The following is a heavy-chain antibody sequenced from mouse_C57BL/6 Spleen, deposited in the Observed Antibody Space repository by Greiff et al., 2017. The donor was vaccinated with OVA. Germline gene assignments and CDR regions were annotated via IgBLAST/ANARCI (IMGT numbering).Heavy chain of an antibody. CDR1: GYSFTGYY. J-gene: IGHJ3*01. Sequence: VHVKQSGPELVKPGASVKISCKASGYSFTGYYMNWVKQSPEKSLEWIGEINPSTGGTTYNQKFKAKATLTVDKSSSTAYMQLKSLTSEDSAVYYCARYYDYAWFAYWGQGTLVTVSA. V-gene: IGHV1-42*01. D-gene: IGHD2-4*01. CDR3: ARYYDYAWFAY. CDR2: INPSTGGT.